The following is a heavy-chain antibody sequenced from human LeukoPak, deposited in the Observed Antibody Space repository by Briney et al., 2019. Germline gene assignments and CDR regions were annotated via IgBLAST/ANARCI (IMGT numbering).Heavy chain of an antibody. J-gene: IGHJ3*02. CDR1: GFTFDDYA. CDR2: ISWNSGSI. Sequence: GGSLRLSCAASGFTFDDYAMHWVRQAPGKGLEWVSGISWNSGSIGYADSVKGRFTISRDNAKNSLYLQMNSLRAEDTALYYCAGQKYDAFDIWGQGTMVTVSS. V-gene: IGHV3-9*01. CDR3: AGQKYDAFDI.